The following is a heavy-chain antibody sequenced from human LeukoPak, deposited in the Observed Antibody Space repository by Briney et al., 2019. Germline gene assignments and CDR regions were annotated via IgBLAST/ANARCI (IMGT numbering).Heavy chain of an antibody. CDR1: GGSITGYY. D-gene: IGHD4-11*01. J-gene: IGHJ4*02. CDR2: IYYSGST. Sequence: PSETLSLTCSVSGGSITGYYWSWIRQPAGKGLEWIGYIYYSGSTSYNPSLKSRVTISVDTSKNQFSLKLSSVTAADTAVYYCASLHGWGQGTLVTVSS. V-gene: IGHV4-59*08. CDR3: ASLHG.